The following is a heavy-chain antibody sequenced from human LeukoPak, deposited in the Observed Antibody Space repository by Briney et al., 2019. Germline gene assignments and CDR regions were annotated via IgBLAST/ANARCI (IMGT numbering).Heavy chain of an antibody. Sequence: ASVKVSCKASGYTFTGYYMHWVRQAPGQGLEWMGWINPNSGGTNYAQKFQGRVTMTRDTSISTAYMELSRLRSDDTAVYYCARGPDYGDYLFDYWGQGTLVTVSS. D-gene: IGHD4-17*01. CDR1: GYTFTGYY. V-gene: IGHV1-2*02. CDR2: INPNSGGT. J-gene: IGHJ4*02. CDR3: ARGPDYGDYLFDY.